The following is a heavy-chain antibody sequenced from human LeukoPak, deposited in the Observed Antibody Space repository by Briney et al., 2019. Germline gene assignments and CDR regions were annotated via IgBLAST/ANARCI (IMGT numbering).Heavy chain of an antibody. CDR1: GFTFSSYG. D-gene: IGHD3-10*01. V-gene: IGHV3-30*02. Sequence: QHGESLKISCAASGFTFSSYGMHWVRQAPGKGLEWVAFIRYDGSNKYYADSVKGRFTISRDNSKNTLYLQMNSLRAEDTAVYYCAKVRRPEFDYYYYMDVWGKGTTVTVSS. J-gene: IGHJ6*03. CDR2: IRYDGSNK. CDR3: AKVRRPEFDYYYYMDV.